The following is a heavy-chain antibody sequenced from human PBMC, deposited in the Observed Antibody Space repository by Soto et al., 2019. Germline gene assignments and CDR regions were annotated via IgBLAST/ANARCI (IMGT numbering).Heavy chain of an antibody. CDR1: GGSISSGGYY. Sequence: SETLSLTCTVSGGSISSGGYYWSWIRQHPGKGLEWIGYIYYSGSTYYNPSLKSRVTISVDTSKNQFSLKLSSVTAADTAVYYCARDNGFRKAFDIWGQGTMVTVSS. CDR3: ARDNGFRKAFDI. J-gene: IGHJ3*02. V-gene: IGHV4-31*03. CDR2: IYYSGST.